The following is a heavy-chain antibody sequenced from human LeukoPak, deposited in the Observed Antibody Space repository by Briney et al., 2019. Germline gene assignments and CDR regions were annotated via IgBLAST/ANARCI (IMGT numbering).Heavy chain of an antibody. D-gene: IGHD1-26*01. J-gene: IGHJ4*02. Sequence: SETLSLTCAVYGGSFSGYYWSWIRQPPGKGLEWIGEINHSGSTNYNPSLKSRVTISVDTSKNQFSLKLSSVTAADTAVYYCARLYSGSYIYWGQGTLVTVSS. CDR3: ARLYSGSYIY. CDR2: INHSGST. V-gene: IGHV4-34*01. CDR1: GGSFSGYY.